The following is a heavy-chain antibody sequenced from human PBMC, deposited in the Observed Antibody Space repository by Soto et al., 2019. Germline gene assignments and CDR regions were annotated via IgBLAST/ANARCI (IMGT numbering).Heavy chain of an antibody. D-gene: IGHD3-10*01. CDR3: TRLISAAQDY. V-gene: IGHV3-73*01. J-gene: IGHJ4*02. CDR1: GFVFKDSS. Sequence: EVLLVESGGGLVQPGGSRKLSCAASGFVFKDSSIHWVRQASGKGLEWVGRIRDRAFSYATACAASVKGRFTISRDDSTNTAYLQMNSLKTEDTAIYYCTRLISAAQDYWGQGTLVTVSS. CDR2: IRDRAFSYAT.